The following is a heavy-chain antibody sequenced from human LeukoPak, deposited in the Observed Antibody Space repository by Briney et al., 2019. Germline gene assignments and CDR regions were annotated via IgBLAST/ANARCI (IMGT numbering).Heavy chain of an antibody. CDR3: ASAEGYSNYYHYGMDV. D-gene: IGHD2-15*01. J-gene: IGHJ6*02. CDR1: GFTFSSYE. V-gene: IGHV3-48*03. Sequence: PGGSLRLSCAASGFTFSSYEMNWVRQAPGKGLEWVSYISSSGSTIYYADSVKGRFTISRDNAKNSLYLQMNSLRAEDTAVYYCASAEGYSNYYHYGMDVWSQGTTVTVSS. CDR2: ISSSGSTI.